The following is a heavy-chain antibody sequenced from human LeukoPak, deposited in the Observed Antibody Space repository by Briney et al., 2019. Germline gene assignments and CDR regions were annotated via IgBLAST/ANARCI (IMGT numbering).Heavy chain of an antibody. D-gene: IGHD6-13*01. CDR2: INPNSGGT. CDR3: ARVLSSSWYLSFDY. V-gene: IGHV1-2*02. CDR1: GYTFTGYY. Sequence: AASVKVSCKASGYTFTGYYMHWVRQAPGQGLEWMGWINPNSGGTNYAQKFQGRVTMTRDTSISTAYMELSRLRSDDTAVYYCARVLSSSWYLSFDYWSQGTLVTVSS. J-gene: IGHJ4*02.